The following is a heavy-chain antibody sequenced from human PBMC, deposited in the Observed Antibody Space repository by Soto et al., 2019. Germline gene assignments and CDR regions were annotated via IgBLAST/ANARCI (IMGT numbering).Heavy chain of an antibody. Sequence: PGGSLNLSATRSVYTLTAFCIGSVAGIPVQGQEWMGIIYPGDSDTRYSPSFQGQVTISADKSISTAYVQWSSLKASDTAMYYCARLQGSKRCYRGMDVWGQGTTVTVSS. CDR1: VYTLTAFC. J-gene: IGHJ6*02. V-gene: IGHV5-51*01. D-gene: IGHD2-15*01. CDR2: IYPGDSDT. CDR3: ARLQGSKRCYRGMDV.